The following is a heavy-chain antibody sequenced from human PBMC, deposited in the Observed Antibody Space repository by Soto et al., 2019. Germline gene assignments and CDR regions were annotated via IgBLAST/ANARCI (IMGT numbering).Heavy chain of an antibody. J-gene: IGHJ4*02. D-gene: IGHD2-2*01. CDR3: AREVGYYSATRRNLYFDY. CDR1: GGSFSGYY. V-gene: IGHV4-34*01. CDR2: INHTGGS. Sequence: SETLSLTCAVSGGSFSGYYWSWVRQTPGKGLEWIGDINHTGGSNYNPSLKSRVMISVDTAKTRFSLNVTSVTAADTAVYYCAREVGYYSATRRNLYFDYWGPGTLVTVSS.